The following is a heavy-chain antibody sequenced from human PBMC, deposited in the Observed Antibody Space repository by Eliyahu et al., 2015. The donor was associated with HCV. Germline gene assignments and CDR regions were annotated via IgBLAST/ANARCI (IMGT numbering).Heavy chain of an antibody. D-gene: IGHD4-11*01. V-gene: IGHV3-23*01. Sequence: EVQLLESGGGLVQPGGSLRLSCAASGFTFSSYAXSWVRQGPGKGLGWVSAISGSGGSKYYADSVKGRFTISRDNSKNTLYLQMNSLRAEDTAVYYCAKEAGYSNYNYYYYYMDVWGKGTTVTVSS. J-gene: IGHJ6*03. CDR2: ISGSGGSK. CDR1: GFTFSSYA. CDR3: AKEAGYSNYNYYYYYMDV.